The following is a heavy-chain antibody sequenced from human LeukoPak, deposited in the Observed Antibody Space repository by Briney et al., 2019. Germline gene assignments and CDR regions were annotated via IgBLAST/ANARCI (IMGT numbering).Heavy chain of an antibody. V-gene: IGHV4-59*01. D-gene: IGHD6-19*01. CDR2: AYYSGNT. CDR3: ARYSSGWYTDY. CDR1: GVSISSYY. Sequence: KPSEPLSLTCTVSGVSISSYYWSWIRPPPGKGLEWIGYAYYSGNTNYNPSLKSRVTISVDTSKNQFSLKVSSVTAADTAVYYCARYSSGWYTDYWGQGTLVTVSS. J-gene: IGHJ4*02.